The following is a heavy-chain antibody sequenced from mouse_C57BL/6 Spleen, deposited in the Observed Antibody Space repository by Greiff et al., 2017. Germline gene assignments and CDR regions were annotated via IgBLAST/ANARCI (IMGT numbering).Heavy chain of an antibody. J-gene: IGHJ1*03. CDR2: IDPNSGGT. Sequence: QVQLKQPGAELVKPGASVKLSCKASGYTFTSYWMHWVKQRPGRGLEWIGRIDPNSGGTKYNEKFKSKATLTVDKPSSTAYMQLSSLTSEDSAVYYCAPYGNYGYFDVWGTGTTVTVSS. CDR3: APYGNYGYFDV. CDR1: GYTFTSYW. D-gene: IGHD2-1*01. V-gene: IGHV1-72*01.